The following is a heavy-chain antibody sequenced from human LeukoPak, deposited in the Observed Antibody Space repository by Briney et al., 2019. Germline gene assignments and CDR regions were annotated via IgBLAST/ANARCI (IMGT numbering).Heavy chain of an antibody. J-gene: IGHJ4*02. CDR2: INPSGGST. D-gene: IGHD6-13*01. CDR1: GYTFTGYY. V-gene: IGHV1-46*01. Sequence: ASVKVSCKASGYTFTGYYMHWVRQAPGQGLEWMGIINPSGGSTSYAQKFQGRVTMTRDTSTSTVYMELSSLRSEDTAVYYCAREGDTGIAAAGINYWGQGTLVTVSS. CDR3: AREGDTGIAAAGINY.